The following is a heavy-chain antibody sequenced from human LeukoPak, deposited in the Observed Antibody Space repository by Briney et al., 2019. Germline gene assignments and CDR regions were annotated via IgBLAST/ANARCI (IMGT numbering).Heavy chain of an antibody. D-gene: IGHD1-20*01. Sequence: PSETLSLTCAVYGGSFSGYYWSWIRQPPGKGLEWIGEINHSGSTNYNPSLKSRVTISVDTSKNQFSLKLSSVTAADTAVYYCAREALYNWNDGGFWLDPWGQGTLVTVSS. J-gene: IGHJ5*02. CDR2: INHSGST. CDR1: GGSFSGYY. CDR3: AREALYNWNDGGFWLDP. V-gene: IGHV4-34*01.